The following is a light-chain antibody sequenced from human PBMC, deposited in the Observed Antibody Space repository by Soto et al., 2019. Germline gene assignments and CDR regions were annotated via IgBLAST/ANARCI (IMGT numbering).Light chain of an antibody. CDR2: KAS. CDR1: QTISSW. Sequence: DLSMTRSPPTPPAYXGRIVPVTXXASQTISSWLAWYQQKPGKAPKLLIYKASTLKSGVPSRFSGSGSGTEFTLTISSLQPDDFATYYCQHYNSYSEAFGQGTKVDIK. J-gene: IGKJ1*01. CDR3: QHYNSYSEA. V-gene: IGKV1-5*03.